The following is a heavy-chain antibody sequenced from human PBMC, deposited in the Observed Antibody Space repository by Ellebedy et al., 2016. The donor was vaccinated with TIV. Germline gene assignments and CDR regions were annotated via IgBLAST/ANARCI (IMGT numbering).Heavy chain of an antibody. V-gene: IGHV3-33*01. Sequence: GESLKISCAASGFTFSRVSMHWLRQAPGKGLEWVAIIWHDGSTKYYADSVKGRFTISRDNSRRTLYLQMNNLRAEDTAVYSCARGYYDSSGYGAFDIWGQGTMATVSS. CDR3: ARGYYDSSGYGAFDI. CDR1: GFTFSRVS. CDR2: IWHDGSTK. D-gene: IGHD3-22*01. J-gene: IGHJ3*02.